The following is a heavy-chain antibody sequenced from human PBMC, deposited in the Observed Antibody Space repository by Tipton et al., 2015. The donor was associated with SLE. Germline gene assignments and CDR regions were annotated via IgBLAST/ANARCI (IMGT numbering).Heavy chain of an antibody. CDR2: INHSGST. CDR1: GGSIRSADYS. V-gene: IGHV4-30-2*05. Sequence: TLSLTCAVSGGSIRSADYSWSWIRQPPGKGLEWIGEINHSGSTNYNPSLKSRVTISVDTSKNLFSLKLSSVTAADTAVYYCARAGGTYGLFDLWGRGTLVTVSS. CDR3: ARAGGTYGLFDL. D-gene: IGHD3-10*01. J-gene: IGHJ2*01.